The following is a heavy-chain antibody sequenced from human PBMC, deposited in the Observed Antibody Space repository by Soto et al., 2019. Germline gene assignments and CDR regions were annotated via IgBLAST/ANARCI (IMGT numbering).Heavy chain of an antibody. Sequence: PGGSLRLSCAASGFTFSSYWMHWVRQAPGKGLMWVSRINSDGSSTSYADSVKGRFTISRDNAKNTLYLQMNSLRAEDTAVYYCARGQGYCSGGSCYSSPLLSLRDYYYGMDVWGQGTTVTVSS. D-gene: IGHD2-15*01. CDR3: ARGQGYCSGGSCYSSPLLSLRDYYYGMDV. V-gene: IGHV3-74*01. CDR1: GFTFSSYW. J-gene: IGHJ6*02. CDR2: INSDGSST.